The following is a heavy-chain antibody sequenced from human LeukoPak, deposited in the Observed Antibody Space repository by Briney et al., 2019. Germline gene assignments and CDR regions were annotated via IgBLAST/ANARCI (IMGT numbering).Heavy chain of an antibody. CDR3: AKGRILWFGEQSDFDY. CDR1: GFTFTKYG. V-gene: IGHV3-23*01. J-gene: IGHJ4*02. D-gene: IGHD3-10*01. CDR2: ISDSGAYT. Sequence: GGSLRLSCAASGFTFTKYGMSWVRQAPGKGLEWISTISDSGAYTYYADFVKGRFTVSRDNSKNMVFLGVNSLRAEDTATYFCAKGRILWFGEQSDFDYWGQGTLVTVSS.